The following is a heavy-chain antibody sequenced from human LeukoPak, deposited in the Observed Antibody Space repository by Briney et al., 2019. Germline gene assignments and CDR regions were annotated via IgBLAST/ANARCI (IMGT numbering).Heavy chain of an antibody. V-gene: IGHV3-7*01. CDR3: ARDVWGRLDY. CDR1: GFTFSNYW. J-gene: IGHJ4*02. Sequence: PGGSLRLSCADSGFTFSNYWMGWVRQAPGKGLEYVANIKSDGSETYYVDSVKGRFTISRDNARNSLYLQVNSLRAEDTAVYYCARDVWGRLDYWGQGTLVPVSS. CDR2: IKSDGSET. D-gene: IGHD2-8*01.